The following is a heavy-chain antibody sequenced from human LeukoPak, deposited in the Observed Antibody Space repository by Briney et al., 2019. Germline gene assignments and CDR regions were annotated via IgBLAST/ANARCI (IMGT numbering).Heavy chain of an antibody. CDR3: ARHIEDTAFYA. CDR1: GGSISSYY. Sequence: SETLSLTCTVSGGSISSYYWGWIRQPPGKGLEWIGSIYYSGNTYYNPSLKSRVTISVDTSKNQFSLKLSSVTAADTAVYYCARHIEDTAFYAWGQGTLVTVSS. J-gene: IGHJ5*02. CDR2: IYYSGNT. D-gene: IGHD5-18*01. V-gene: IGHV4-39*01.